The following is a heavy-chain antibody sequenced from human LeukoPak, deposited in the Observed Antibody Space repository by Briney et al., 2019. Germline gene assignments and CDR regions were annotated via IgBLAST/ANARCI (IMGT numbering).Heavy chain of an antibody. D-gene: IGHD6-13*01. V-gene: IGHV3-66*02. CDR2: TYSGGST. J-gene: IGHJ4*02. Sequence: GGSLRLSCAASGFTVSSNYMSWVRQAPGKGLEWVSVTYSGGSTYYADSVKGRFTISRDDSKNTLYLQMNSLRAEDTAVYYCARDPQYSSSWNFDYWGQGTLVTVSS. CDR3: ARDPQYSSSWNFDY. CDR1: GFTVSSNY.